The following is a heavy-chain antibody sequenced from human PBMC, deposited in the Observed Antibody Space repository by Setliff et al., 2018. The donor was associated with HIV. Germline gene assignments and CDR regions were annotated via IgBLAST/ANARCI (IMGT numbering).Heavy chain of an antibody. CDR1: GGSITSSTYY. J-gene: IGHJ4*02. Sequence: KLSETLSLTCTVSGGSITSSTYYWDWIRQPPGKGLEWIGSIFYSGSTYYNPSVKSRVTISIDTSKNQFSLFLQMHSLKTEDTALYYCAKAGSNYFDYWGQGTLVTVS. V-gene: IGHV4-39*07. CDR3: AKAGSNYFDY. D-gene: IGHD3-10*01. CDR2: IFYSGST.